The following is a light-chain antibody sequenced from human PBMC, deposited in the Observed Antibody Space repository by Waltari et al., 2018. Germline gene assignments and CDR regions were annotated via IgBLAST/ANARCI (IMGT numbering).Light chain of an antibody. CDR3: MQALQTPRT. CDR1: QSLLHSNGTTY. J-gene: IGKJ2*01. CDR2: LGS. V-gene: IGKV2-28*01. Sequence: IVMTQSPLSLPVTPGQPASIFCRSSQSLLHSNGTTYLDWYLQKPGQSPQLLIYLGSNRASGVPDRFSGSGSGTDFTLKISRVEAEDVGVYYCMQALQTPRTFGQGTKLEI.